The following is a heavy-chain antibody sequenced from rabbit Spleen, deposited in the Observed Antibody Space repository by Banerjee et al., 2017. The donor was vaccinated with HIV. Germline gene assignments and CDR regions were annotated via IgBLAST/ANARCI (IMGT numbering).Heavy chain of an antibody. V-gene: IGHV1S40*01. CDR1: GFSFSSGYD. D-gene: IGHD1-1*01. Sequence: QSLEESGGGLVKPGASLTLTCKASGFSFSSGYDMCWVRQAPGKGLEWIACIYAGSSSSTYSATWAKGRFTLSKTSSTTVTLQMTSLTAADTATYFCARDLDGVIGWNFGWWGPGTLVTVS. J-gene: IGHJ4*01. CDR3: ARDLDGVIGWNFGW. CDR2: IYAGSSSST.